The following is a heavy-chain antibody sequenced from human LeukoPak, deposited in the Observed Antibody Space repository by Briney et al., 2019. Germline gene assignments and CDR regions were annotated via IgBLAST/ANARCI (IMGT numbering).Heavy chain of an antibody. CDR2: INPNNGGT. CDR1: GYTFTGYY. J-gene: IGHJ4*02. V-gene: IGHV1-2*02. Sequence: ASVKVSCKASGYTFTGYYMHWVRQAPGQGLEWMGWINPNNGGTNYAQKFQGRVTMTRDTSISTAYMELSRLRSNDTAVYYCARVGAVGTFDYWGQGTLVTVSS. CDR3: ARVGAVGTFDY. D-gene: IGHD6-19*01.